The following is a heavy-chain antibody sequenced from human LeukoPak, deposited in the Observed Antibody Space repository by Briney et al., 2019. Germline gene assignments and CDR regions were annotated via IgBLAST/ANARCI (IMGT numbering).Heavy chain of an antibody. CDR3: ARAPHSLLGGSDAFDI. Sequence: GASVKVSCKASGYTFTSYYIHWVRQAPGQGLEWMGWINPNSGGTNYAQKFQGRVTMTRDTSISTAYMELSRLRSDDTAVYYCARAPHSLLGGSDAFDIWGQGTMVTVSS. D-gene: IGHD4-23*01. CDR1: GYTFTSYY. V-gene: IGHV1-2*02. CDR2: INPNSGGT. J-gene: IGHJ3*02.